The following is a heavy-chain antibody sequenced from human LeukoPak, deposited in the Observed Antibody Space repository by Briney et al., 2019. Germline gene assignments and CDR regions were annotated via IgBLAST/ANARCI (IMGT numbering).Heavy chain of an antibody. CDR1: GGTLSTYS. Sequence: SVKVSCKASGGTLSTYSISWVRQAPGQGLEWMGGIIPIFNTINYAQRFQGRVTLTADESTNTTYMELSSLRSEDTAVYYCARGLSRWSTPTSSYYYRMDVWGQGTTVAVSS. CDR2: IIPIFNTI. D-gene: IGHD4-23*01. CDR3: ARGLSRWSTPTSSYYYRMDV. V-gene: IGHV1-69*13. J-gene: IGHJ6*02.